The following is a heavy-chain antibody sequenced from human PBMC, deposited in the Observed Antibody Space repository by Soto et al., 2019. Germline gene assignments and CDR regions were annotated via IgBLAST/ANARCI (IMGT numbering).Heavy chain of an antibody. CDR3: ARDATSIRGCGF. J-gene: IGHJ4*02. Sequence: GGSLRLSCAASGFTFSIYSMNWVRQAPGKGLEWLSYINHDSTDINYADSVRGRFTISRDNAQNSLFLQMSSLRADDTAVYYCARDATSIRGCGFWGQGTLVTVSS. V-gene: IGHV3-21*05. CDR2: INHDSTDI. D-gene: IGHD1-26*01. CDR1: GFTFSIYS.